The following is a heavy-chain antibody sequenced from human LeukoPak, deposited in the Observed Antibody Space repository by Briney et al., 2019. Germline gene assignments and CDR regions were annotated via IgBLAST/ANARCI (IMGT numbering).Heavy chain of an antibody. Sequence: SQTLSLTCAISGDSVSINSAAWNWIRQSPSRGLEWLRRTYYMSKWYNDYAVSVKSRITINPDTSKNQFSLQLNSVTPEDTAVYYCESGAYSNYLFAYWGQGPLVTVSS. J-gene: IGHJ4*02. D-gene: IGHD4-11*01. CDR3: ESGAYSNYLFAY. CDR2: TYYMSKWYN. V-gene: IGHV6-1*01. CDR1: GDSVSINSAA.